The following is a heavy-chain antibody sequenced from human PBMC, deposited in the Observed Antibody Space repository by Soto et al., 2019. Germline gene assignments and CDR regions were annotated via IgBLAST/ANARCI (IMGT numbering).Heavy chain of an antibody. D-gene: IGHD1-20*01. J-gene: IGHJ6*02. CDR2: IWYDGSNK. CDR1: GFTFSSYG. CDR3: ARRYNWNDYGMDV. Sequence: QVQLVESGGGVVQPGRSLRLSCAASGFTFSSYGMHWVREAPGKGLEWVAVIWYDGSNKYYADSVKGRFTISRDNSKNTRYLQMNSLRAEDTAVYYCARRYNWNDYGMDVWGQGTTVTVSS. V-gene: IGHV3-33*01.